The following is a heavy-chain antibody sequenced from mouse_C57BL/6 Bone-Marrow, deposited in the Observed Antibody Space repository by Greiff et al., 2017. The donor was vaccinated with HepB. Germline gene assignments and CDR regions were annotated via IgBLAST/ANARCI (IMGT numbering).Heavy chain of an antibody. Sequence: QLQQPGAELVMPGASVKLSCKASGYTFTSYWMHWVKQRPGQGLEWIGEIDPSDSYTNYNQKFKGKSTLTVDKSSSTAYMQLSSLTSEDSAVYYCARPLDSSGYVGFAYWGQGTLVTVSA. J-gene: IGHJ3*01. D-gene: IGHD3-2*02. CDR3: ARPLDSSGYVGFAY. V-gene: IGHV1-69*01. CDR1: GYTFTSYW. CDR2: IDPSDSYT.